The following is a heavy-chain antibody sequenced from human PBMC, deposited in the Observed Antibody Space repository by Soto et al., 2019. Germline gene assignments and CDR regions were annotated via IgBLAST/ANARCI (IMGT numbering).Heavy chain of an antibody. J-gene: IGHJ5*02. CDR2: IYYSGST. Sequence: QVQLQESGPGLVKPSQTLSLTCAVSGGSINSGGYYWSWIRQHPGKGLEWIGYIYYSGSTYYNPALKSRVTSSVDTSKNQFSLKLSSVTAADTAVYYCARDATFGSSSGWFDPWGQGTLVTVSS. V-gene: IGHV4-31*11. CDR3: ARDATFGSSSGWFDP. CDR1: GGSINSGGYY. D-gene: IGHD6-6*01.